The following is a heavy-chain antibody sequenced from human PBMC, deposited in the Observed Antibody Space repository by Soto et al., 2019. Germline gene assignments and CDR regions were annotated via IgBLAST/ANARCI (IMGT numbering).Heavy chain of an antibody. Sequence: GGSLRLSCAASGFTFSDYYMSWIRQAPGKGLEWVSYISSSSYTNYADSVKGRFTISRDNAKNSLYLQMTSLRAEDTAVYYCARYKGYCSGGSCYYYYYMDVWGKGTTVTVSS. CDR2: ISSSSYT. J-gene: IGHJ6*03. CDR1: GFTFSDYY. CDR3: ARYKGYCSGGSCYYYYYMDV. V-gene: IGHV3-11*06. D-gene: IGHD2-15*01.